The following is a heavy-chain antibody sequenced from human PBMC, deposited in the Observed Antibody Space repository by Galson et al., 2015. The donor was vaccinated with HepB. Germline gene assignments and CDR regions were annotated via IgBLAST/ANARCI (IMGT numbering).Heavy chain of an antibody. CDR1: GYSFTSYW. CDR3: ARLRNGTSPRPGGSGSYYNAAWFWFLWLGFDP. J-gene: IGHJ5*02. D-gene: IGHD3-10*01. CDR2: IYPGDSDT. V-gene: IGHV5-51*03. Sequence: QSGAEVKKPGESLKISCKGSGYSFTSYWIGWVRQMPGKGLEWMGIIYPGDSDTRYSPSFQGQVTISADKSISTAYLQWSSPKASDTAMYYCARLRNGTSPRPGGSGSYYNAAWFWFLWLGFDPWGQGTLVTVSS.